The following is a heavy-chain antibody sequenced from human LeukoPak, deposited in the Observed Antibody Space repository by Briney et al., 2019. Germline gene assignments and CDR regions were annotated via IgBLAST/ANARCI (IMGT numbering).Heavy chain of an antibody. J-gene: IGHJ4*02. D-gene: IGHD3-22*01. CDR3: TTQRYYYGGSDVDY. Sequence: GGSLRLSCAASGFPFNHAWMNWARQAPGKGLEWVGRIKSKTDGGTIDYAAPAKGRFTISRDDSKNTLYLQMNSLKTEDTAVYYCTTQRYYYGGSDVDYWGQGTLVTVSS. CDR1: GFPFNHAW. V-gene: IGHV3-15*07. CDR2: IKSKTDGGTI.